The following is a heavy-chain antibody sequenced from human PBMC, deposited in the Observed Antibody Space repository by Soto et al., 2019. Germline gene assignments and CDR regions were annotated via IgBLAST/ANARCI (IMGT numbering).Heavy chain of an antibody. Sequence: QITLKESGPTLVKPTQTLTLTCTFSGFSLSADGVGVGWIRQPPGKALEWLALIYWDDDQRYSPSLKTRLTITKDTYKNQVVLTMTNMDPVDTATYYCAHAYGGTSWPNDPFDVWGQGTVVTVSS. CDR3: AHAYGGTSWPNDPFDV. D-gene: IGHD2-2*01. CDR2: IYWDDDQ. V-gene: IGHV2-5*02. J-gene: IGHJ3*01. CDR1: GFSLSADGVG.